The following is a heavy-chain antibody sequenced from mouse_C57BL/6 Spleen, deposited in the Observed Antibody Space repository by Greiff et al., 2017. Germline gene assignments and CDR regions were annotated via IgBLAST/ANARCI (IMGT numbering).Heavy chain of an antibody. D-gene: IGHD1-1*01. V-gene: IGHV1-26*01. J-gene: IGHJ2*01. Sequence: VQLQQSGPELVKPGASVTISCKASGYTFTDYYMNWVKQSHGKSLEWIGDINPNNGGTSYNQKFKGKATLTVDKSSSTAYMELRSLTSEDSAVYYCAREGSSYFDYWGQGTTLTVSS. CDR1: GYTFTDYY. CDR2: INPNNGGT. CDR3: AREGSSYFDY.